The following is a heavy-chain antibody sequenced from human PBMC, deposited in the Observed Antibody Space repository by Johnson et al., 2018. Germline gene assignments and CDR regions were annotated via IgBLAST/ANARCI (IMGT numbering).Heavy chain of an antibody. V-gene: IGHV3-30-3*01. J-gene: IGHJ3*02. D-gene: IGHD3-3*01. CDR2: ISYDGSNK. Sequence: QVQLVQSGGGVVQPGRSLRLSCAASGFTFSSYAMHWVRQAPGKGLAWVAVISYDGSNKYYADSVKGRFTISRENSKNTLYLQMNSLRAEDTAVYYCAKEYYDFWSGYYTGSAFDIWGQGTMVTVSS. CDR3: AKEYYDFWSGYYTGSAFDI. CDR1: GFTFSSYA.